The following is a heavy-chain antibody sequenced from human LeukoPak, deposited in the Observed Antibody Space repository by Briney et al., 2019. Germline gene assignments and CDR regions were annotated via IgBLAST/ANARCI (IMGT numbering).Heavy chain of an antibody. J-gene: IGHJ4*02. V-gene: IGHV3-23*01. Sequence: PGGSLRLSCAASGFTFSSYAMSWVRQAPGKGLEWVSTITYSGGNTYYADSVKGRFTISRDNSKNTLYLQMKTLRAEDTAVYYCAKGGCGSGSYDCPFDYWGQGTLVTVSS. D-gene: IGHD1-26*01. CDR2: ITYSGGNT. CDR3: AKGGCGSGSYDCPFDY. CDR1: GFTFSSYA.